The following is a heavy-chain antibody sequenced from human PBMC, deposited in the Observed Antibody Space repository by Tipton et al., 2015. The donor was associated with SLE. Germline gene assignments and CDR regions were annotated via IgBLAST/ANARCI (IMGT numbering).Heavy chain of an antibody. D-gene: IGHD1/OR15-1a*01. CDR3: ARVLEHPVYYFDY. CDR1: GASITSHY. Sequence: PGLVKPSETLSVTCTVSGASITSHYWSWIWQPPGKGLEWIGHISYSGSVNYNPSLKSRVTISMDTSKNHFSLRLTSVTAADTAVYYCARVLEHPVYYFDYWGQGTLVTVSS. V-gene: IGHV4-59*11. J-gene: IGHJ4*02. CDR2: ISYSGSV.